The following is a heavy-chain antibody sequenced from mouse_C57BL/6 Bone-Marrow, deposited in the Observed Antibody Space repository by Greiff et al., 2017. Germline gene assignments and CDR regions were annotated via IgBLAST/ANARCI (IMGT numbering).Heavy chain of an antibody. CDR2: ISNLAYSI. D-gene: IGHD1-1*01. CDR1: GFTFSDYG. J-gene: IGHJ4*01. CDR3: ARDGNLGYYYGSNYGYAMDY. Sequence: EVKLVESGGGLVQPGGSLKLSCAASGFTFSDYGMAWVRQAPRKGPEWVAFISNLAYSIYYADTVTGRFTISRENAKNTLYLEMSSLRSEDTAMYYCARDGNLGYYYGSNYGYAMDYWGQGTSVTVSS. V-gene: IGHV5-15*01.